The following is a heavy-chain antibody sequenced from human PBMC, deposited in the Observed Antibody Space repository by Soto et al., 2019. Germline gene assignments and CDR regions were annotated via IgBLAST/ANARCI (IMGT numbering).Heavy chain of an antibody. D-gene: IGHD1-1*01. CDR1: GHTLTELS. CDR2: FDPVDGET. V-gene: IGHV1-24*01. Sequence: QVQLVQSGAEVRKPGASVKVSCKVSGHTLTELSMHWVRQAPGKGLEWMGGFDPVDGETISAQKFQGRVTVTEDTSTDSTYLELSSLRSEDTAVYYCAAGGTRWLHSPFDYWGQGTLVTISS. J-gene: IGHJ4*02. CDR3: AAGGTRWLHSPFDY.